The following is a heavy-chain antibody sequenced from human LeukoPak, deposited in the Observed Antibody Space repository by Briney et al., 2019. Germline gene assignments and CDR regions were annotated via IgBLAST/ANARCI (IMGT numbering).Heavy chain of an antibody. D-gene: IGHD2-15*01. CDR3: AGRCSVTRCHFSSYGMDV. CDR1: GLTFSSSA. J-gene: IGHJ6*02. V-gene: IGHV3-23*01. CDR2: ITTTGDTT. Sequence: GGSLRLSCAASGLTFSSSAMNWVRRAPGKGLEWLLHITTTGDTTYCADSVKGRFTISRDNSKNTLYLQMNSLRAEDTALYYCAGRCSVTRCHFSSYGMDVWGQGTTVTVSS.